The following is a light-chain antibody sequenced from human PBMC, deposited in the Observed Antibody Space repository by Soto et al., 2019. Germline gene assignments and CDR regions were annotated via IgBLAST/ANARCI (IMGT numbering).Light chain of an antibody. CDR1: QSVSSK. Sequence: EIVMTQSPATLFVSPGERATLSCRASQSVSSKLAWYQQKPGQAPRVLIYGASTRATGIPARFSGSGSGTEFTLTISSLQSEDFAVYFCQHYNDWPPSWTFGQGTKVDIK. CDR2: GAS. J-gene: IGKJ1*01. CDR3: QHYNDWPPSWT. V-gene: IGKV3-15*01.